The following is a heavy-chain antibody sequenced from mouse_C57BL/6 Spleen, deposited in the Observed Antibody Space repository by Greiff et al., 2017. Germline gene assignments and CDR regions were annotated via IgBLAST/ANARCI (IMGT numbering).Heavy chain of an antibody. Sequence: VQLQQPGAELVKPGASVKLSCKASGYTFTSYWMHWVKQRPGQGLEWIGMIHPNSGSTNYNEKFKSKATLTVDKSSSTAYMQLSSLTSEDSAVYYCARNLLWLRDYGGQGTTLTVSS. CDR3: ARNLLWLRDY. CDR1: GYTFTSYW. CDR2: IHPNSGST. J-gene: IGHJ2*01. D-gene: IGHD2-2*01. V-gene: IGHV1-64*01.